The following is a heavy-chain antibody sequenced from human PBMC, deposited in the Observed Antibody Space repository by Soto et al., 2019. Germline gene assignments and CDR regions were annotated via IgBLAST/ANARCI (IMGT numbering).Heavy chain of an antibody. D-gene: IGHD1-26*01. CDR1: GDSVSSKSAA. CDR2: TYYRSKWYN. CDR3: ARSGNEGAVDY. Sequence: PSQTLSLTCAISGDSVSSKSAAWDWIRLSPSRGLEWLGRTYYRSKWYNEYAVSVKSRIIINPDTSKNQFSLQLNSVTPEDTAVYYCARSGNEGAVDYWGQGTLVTVSS. J-gene: IGHJ4*02. V-gene: IGHV6-1*01.